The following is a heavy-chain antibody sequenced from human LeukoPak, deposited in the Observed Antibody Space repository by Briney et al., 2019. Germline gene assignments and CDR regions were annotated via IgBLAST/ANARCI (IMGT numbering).Heavy chain of an antibody. Sequence: ASVKVSCKASGYTFTGYYMHWVRQAPGQGLEWMGRINPNSGGTNYAQKFQGRVTMTRDTSISTAYMELSRLRGDDTAVYYCTRVFYDSSGPFDYWRQGTLVTVCS. V-gene: IGHV1-2*06. J-gene: IGHJ4*02. CDR1: GYTFTGYY. D-gene: IGHD3-22*01. CDR2: INPNSGGT. CDR3: TRVFYDSSGPFDY.